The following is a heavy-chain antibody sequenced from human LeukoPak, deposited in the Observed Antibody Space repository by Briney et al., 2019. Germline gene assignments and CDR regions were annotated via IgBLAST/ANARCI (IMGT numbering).Heavy chain of an antibody. CDR2: VHPGDSNI. J-gene: IGHJ6*02. D-gene: IGHD2-15*01. V-gene: IGHV5-51*01. CDR1: GYSFSNYW. CDR3: ARALYGYGMDV. Sequence: GESLKNSCKGSGYSFSNYWIDWVRQMPGKGLEWIGIVHPGDSNIKYSPSFQGQVTISADKSISTAYLQWSSLKASDTAMYYCARALYGYGMDVWGQGTTVTVSS.